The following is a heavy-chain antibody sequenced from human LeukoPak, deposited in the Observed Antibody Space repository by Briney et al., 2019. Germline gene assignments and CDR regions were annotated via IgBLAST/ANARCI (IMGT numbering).Heavy chain of an antibody. CDR1: GYSISSAYY. D-gene: IGHD4-23*01. CDR3: ARVRGYGATSYIYYFDY. V-gene: IGHV4-38-2*02. J-gene: IGHJ4*02. Sequence: SETLSLTCTVSGYSISSAYYWGWIRQPPGKGLEWIGSVYHSGSTYYNPSLKSRVTISVDTSKNQFSLKLSSVTAADTAVYFCARVRGYGATSYIYYFDYWGQGTLVTVSS. CDR2: VYHSGST.